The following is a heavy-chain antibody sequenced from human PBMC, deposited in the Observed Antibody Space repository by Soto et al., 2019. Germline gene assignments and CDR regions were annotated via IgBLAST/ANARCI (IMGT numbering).Heavy chain of an antibody. D-gene: IGHD2-2*01. CDR2: IIPIFGTA. J-gene: IGHJ6*02. CDR1: GGTFSSYA. Sequence: ASVKVSCKASGGTFSSYAISWVRQAPGQGLEWMGGIIPIFGTANYAQKFQGRVTITADKSTSTAYMELSSLRSEDTAVYYCAREDIVVVTAAIAYGMDVSGQGPKVTVSS. V-gene: IGHV1-69*06. CDR3: AREDIVVVTAAIAYGMDV.